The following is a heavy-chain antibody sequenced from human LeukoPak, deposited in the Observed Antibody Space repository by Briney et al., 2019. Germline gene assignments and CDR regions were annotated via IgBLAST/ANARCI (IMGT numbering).Heavy chain of an antibody. D-gene: IGHD3-22*01. Sequence: ASVKVSCKASGYTFSGYYMHWVRLAPGQGLERMGWINPNGGGTNYAQRFQGRVTMTRDTSISTAYMELSRLRSDDTAVYYCARDEDASSDNAFDMWGQGTMVTVSS. CDR1: GYTFSGYY. CDR2: INPNGGGT. J-gene: IGHJ3*02. V-gene: IGHV1-2*02. CDR3: ARDEDASSDNAFDM.